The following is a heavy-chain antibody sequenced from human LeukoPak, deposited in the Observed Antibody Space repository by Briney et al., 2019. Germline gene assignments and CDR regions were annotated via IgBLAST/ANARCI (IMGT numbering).Heavy chain of an antibody. CDR2: TYYRSNWYN. Sequence: SQTLSLTCAISGDSVSSKSAAWNWIRQSPSRGLEWLGRTYYRSNWYNDYAESVKSRININPDTSKNQFTLQLNSVTPEDTAVYYCAREEYGDYAAWWFDPWGQGTLVTVSS. CDR1: GDSVSSKSAA. V-gene: IGHV6-1*01. CDR3: AREEYGDYAAWWFDP. D-gene: IGHD4-17*01. J-gene: IGHJ5*02.